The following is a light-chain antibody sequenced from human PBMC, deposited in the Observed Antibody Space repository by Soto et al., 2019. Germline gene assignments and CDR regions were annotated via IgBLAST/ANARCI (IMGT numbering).Light chain of an antibody. CDR1: SSDVGAYNY. CDR3: SSYTSSTARV. CDR2: DVT. V-gene: IGLV2-14*01. Sequence: QSVLTQPASVSGSPGQSITISCTGTSSDVGAYNYVSWYQQHPGKAPKLMIYDVTNRPSGVSNRFSGSKSANTASLTISGLQAEDEAAYYCSSYTSSTARVFGGGTQLTVL. J-gene: IGLJ3*02.